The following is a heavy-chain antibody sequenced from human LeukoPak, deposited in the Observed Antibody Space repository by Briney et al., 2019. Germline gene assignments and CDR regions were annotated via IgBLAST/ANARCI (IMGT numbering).Heavy chain of an antibody. D-gene: IGHD3-22*01. V-gene: IGHV3-30*18. CDR2: ISYDGSNK. Sequence: PGGSLRLSCAASGFIFSSYGVHWVRQAPGKGLEWVAVISYDGSNKYYGDSVKGRFTISRDDSKNTLYLQMNSLRAEDTAVYYCAKEYDRFRGFDYWGQGTLVTVSS. CDR3: AKEYDRFRGFDY. J-gene: IGHJ4*02. CDR1: GFIFSSYG.